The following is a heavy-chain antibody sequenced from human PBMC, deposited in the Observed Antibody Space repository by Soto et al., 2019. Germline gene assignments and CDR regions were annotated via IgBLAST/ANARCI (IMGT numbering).Heavy chain of an antibody. CDR3: ARDIGGDYYGSEPYGMDV. Sequence: ASVKVSCKASGYTFTSYYMHWVRQAPGQGLEWMGIINPSGGSTSYAQKFQGRVTMTRDTSTSTVYMELSSLRSEDTAVYYCARDIGGDYYGSEPYGMDVWGQGTTVTVSS. J-gene: IGHJ6*02. D-gene: IGHD3-10*01. CDR1: GYTFTSYY. V-gene: IGHV1-46*03. CDR2: INPSGGST.